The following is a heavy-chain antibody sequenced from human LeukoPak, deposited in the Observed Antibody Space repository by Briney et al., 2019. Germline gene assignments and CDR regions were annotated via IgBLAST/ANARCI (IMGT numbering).Heavy chain of an antibody. J-gene: IGHJ4*02. CDR2: IKRKTDGSTT. CDR3: TTDSSRVDY. Sequence: GGSLRLSCAASGSTFSNAWMSWVRQAPGKGLEWVGRIKRKTDGSTTDYAAPVKGRFIISRDDSKNTLYLQMNSLKTEDTAVYYCTTDSSRVDYWGQGTLVTVSS. D-gene: IGHD6-19*01. V-gene: IGHV3-15*01. CDR1: GSTFSNAW.